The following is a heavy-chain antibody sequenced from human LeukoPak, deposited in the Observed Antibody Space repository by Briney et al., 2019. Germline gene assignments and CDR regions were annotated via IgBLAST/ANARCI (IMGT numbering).Heavy chain of an antibody. J-gene: IGHJ4*02. CDR1: GYTFTNYY. D-gene: IGHD6-6*01. Sequence: ASVKVSCKASGYTFTNYYIHWVRQAPGQGLEWMGIVNPSGGSTGSAQKFQGRVTMTRDMSTSTVYLELSSLRSEDSAVYYCARDSQCSISSGFFDYWGQGTLVTVSS. CDR2: VNPSGGST. V-gene: IGHV1-46*01. CDR3: ARDSQCSISSGFFDY.